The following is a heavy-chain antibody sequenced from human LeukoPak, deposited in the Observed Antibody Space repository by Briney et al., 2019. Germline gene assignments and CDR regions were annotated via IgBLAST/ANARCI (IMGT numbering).Heavy chain of an antibody. D-gene: IGHD3-16*01. J-gene: IGHJ4*02. Sequence: GKSLRLSCAASGFSFDTHGMHWVRQAPGKRLEWVAVIWYDGKKEYYADSVKGRFTISRDNSKKSLFLQMNGLRAEDTALYYCARDVFADSSGGSFDFWGQGTLVTVSS. CDR2: IWYDGKKE. CDR1: GFSFDTHG. CDR3: ARDVFADSSGGSFDF. V-gene: IGHV3-33*01.